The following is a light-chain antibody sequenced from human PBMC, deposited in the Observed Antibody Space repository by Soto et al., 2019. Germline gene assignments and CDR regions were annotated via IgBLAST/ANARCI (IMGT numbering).Light chain of an antibody. CDR1: SSDVGGYNY. CDR3: SSYTSSSTLDVV. V-gene: IGLV2-14*01. Sequence: QSALTQPASVSGSPGQSITISCTGTSSDVGGYNYVSWYQQHPGKAPKLMIYDVSNRPSGFSNRFSASKSGNTASLSISGLQAEDEADYYCSSYTSSSTLDVVFGGGTKLTVL. J-gene: IGLJ2*01. CDR2: DVS.